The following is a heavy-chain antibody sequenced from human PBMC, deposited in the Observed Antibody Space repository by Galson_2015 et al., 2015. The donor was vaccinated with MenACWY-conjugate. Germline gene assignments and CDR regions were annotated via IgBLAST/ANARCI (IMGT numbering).Heavy chain of an antibody. CDR2: IWYDGSQT. CDR3: FAINSGTDY. J-gene: IGHJ4*02. D-gene: IGHD1-26*01. V-gene: IGHV3-33*01. Sequence: SLRLSCAASGFTFSRYAMHWVRQAPGKGLEWVAVIWYDGSQTYYADSVRGRFTISRDNSKNTAYLQINSLRAEDTAIYYCFAINSGTDYWGQGTLVTASS. CDR1: GFTFSRYA.